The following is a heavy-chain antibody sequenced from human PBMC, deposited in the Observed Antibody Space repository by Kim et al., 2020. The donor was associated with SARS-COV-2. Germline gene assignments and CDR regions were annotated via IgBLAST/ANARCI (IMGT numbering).Heavy chain of an antibody. Sequence: GGSLRLSCAASGFTVSSNYMSWVRQAPGKGLEWVSVIYSGGSTYYADSVKGRFTISRDNSKNTLYLQMNSLRAEDTAVYYCARSGQQLVRGFFDYWGQGTLVTVSS. J-gene: IGHJ4*02. CDR1: GFTVSSNY. CDR3: ARSGQQLVRGFFDY. D-gene: IGHD6-13*01. V-gene: IGHV3-53*01. CDR2: IYSGGST.